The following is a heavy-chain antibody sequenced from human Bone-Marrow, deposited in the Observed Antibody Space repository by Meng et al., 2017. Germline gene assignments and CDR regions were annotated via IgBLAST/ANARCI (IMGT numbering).Heavy chain of an antibody. CDR3: ATGAAAANH. J-gene: IGHJ5*02. CDR2: IKRNSDGGTT. Sequence: VVLAGFWGGVVKPGGSLRIVCVSSGFSFTDARMSWVREAAGKGLELVGRIKRNSDGGTTDYAAPVKGRFTISRDDSKNTLFLQMNSLITEDTAVHFCATGAAAANHWGQGTLVTVSS. V-gene: IGHV3-15*01. CDR1: GFSFTDAR. D-gene: IGHD6-13*01.